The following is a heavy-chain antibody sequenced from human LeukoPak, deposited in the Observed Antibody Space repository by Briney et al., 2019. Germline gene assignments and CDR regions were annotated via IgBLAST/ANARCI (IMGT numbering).Heavy chain of an antibody. J-gene: IGHJ4*02. CDR1: GFTFSSYW. CDR2: INSDGSST. D-gene: IGHD1-1*01. Sequence: GGSLRLSCAASGFTFSSYWMHWVRQAPGKGLVWVSRINSDGSSTSYADSVKGRFTISRDNAKNTLYLQMNSLRAEDTAVYYCAKDRSFWNDLRLGDYWGQGTLVTVSS. CDR3: AKDRSFWNDLRLGDY. V-gene: IGHV3-74*01.